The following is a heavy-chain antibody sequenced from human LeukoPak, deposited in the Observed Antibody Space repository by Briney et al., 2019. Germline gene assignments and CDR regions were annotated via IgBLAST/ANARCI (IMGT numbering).Heavy chain of an antibody. D-gene: IGHD3-10*01. CDR2: ISGSGGST. J-gene: IGHJ4*02. CDR1: GFTFSSYA. Sequence: RGSLRLSCAASGFTFSSYAMSWVRQAPGQGLEWVSAISGSGGSTYYADSVKGRFTISRDNSKNALYLQMNSLRAEDTAVYYCAKDRGIAENWGQGTLVTVSS. V-gene: IGHV3-23*01. CDR3: AKDRGIAEN.